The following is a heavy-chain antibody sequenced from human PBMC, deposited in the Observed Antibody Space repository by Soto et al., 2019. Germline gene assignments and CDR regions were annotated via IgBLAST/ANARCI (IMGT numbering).Heavy chain of an antibody. CDR2: IYYSGST. Sequence: PSETLSLTCTVSGSSIRSSSYYWGSIRQPPGKGLEGIGSIYYSGSTYYNPSLKSRVTISVDTSKNQFYLKLSAVTAADTAVYDCARLSIVATNDYWGQGTLVTVSS. V-gene: IGHV4-39*01. CDR3: ARLSIVATNDY. J-gene: IGHJ4*02. CDR1: GSSIRSSSYY. D-gene: IGHD5-12*01.